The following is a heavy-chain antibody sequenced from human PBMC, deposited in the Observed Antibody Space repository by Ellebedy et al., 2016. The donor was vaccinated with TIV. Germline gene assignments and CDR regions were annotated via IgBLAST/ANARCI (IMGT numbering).Heavy chain of an antibody. V-gene: IGHV4-39*01. J-gene: IGHJ6*02. CDR2: IYYSGST. CDR3: ARHKRDCSSTSCPYYYGMDV. CDR1: GGSISSSSYY. Sequence: SETLSLTXTVSGGSISSSSYYWGWIRQPPGKGLEWIGSIYYSGSTYYNPSLKSRVTISVDTSKNQFSLKLSSVTAADTAVYYCARHKRDCSSTSCPYYYGMDVWGQGTTVTVSS. D-gene: IGHD2-2*01.